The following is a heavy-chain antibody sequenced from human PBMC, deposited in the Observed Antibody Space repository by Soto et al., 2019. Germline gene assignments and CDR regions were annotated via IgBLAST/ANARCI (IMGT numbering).Heavy chain of an antibody. V-gene: IGHV3-48*03. D-gene: IGHD3-16*01. Sequence: VQLVESGGGLVQPGGSLRLSCAASGFTFSRYEMDWVRQAPGKGLEWVSYISNSGSTIYYADSAKGRFTISRDNAKNSLYLQMNSLRAEDTAVYYCARESVGGHDAFDIWGQGTTVIVSS. CDR1: GFTFSRYE. CDR2: ISNSGSTI. J-gene: IGHJ3*02. CDR3: ARESVGGHDAFDI.